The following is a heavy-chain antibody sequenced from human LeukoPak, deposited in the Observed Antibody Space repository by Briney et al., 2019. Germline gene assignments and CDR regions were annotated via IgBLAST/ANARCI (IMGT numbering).Heavy chain of an antibody. CDR3: ATSRGGGGYFDL. Sequence: GGSLRLSCAASKFTFSSYDMHWVRQAPGKGLEWVAVIWYDGSNKYSADSVKGRFTISRDNSKNTLFLQMNSLRVEDTAVYYCATSRGGGGYFDLWGRGTLVTVSS. D-gene: IGHD3-16*01. CDR1: KFTFSSYD. J-gene: IGHJ2*01. CDR2: IWYDGSNK. V-gene: IGHV3-33*01.